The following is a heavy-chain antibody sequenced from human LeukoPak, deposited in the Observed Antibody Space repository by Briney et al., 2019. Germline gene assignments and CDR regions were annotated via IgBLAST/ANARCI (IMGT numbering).Heavy chain of an antibody. J-gene: IGHJ4*02. V-gene: IGHV4-34*01. CDR1: GGSFSGYY. D-gene: IGHD1-26*01. Sequence: SETLSLTCAVYGGSFSGYYWSWIRQPPGKGLEWIGEINHSGSTNYNPSLKSRVTISVDTSKNQFSLKLSSVTAADTAVYYCARDVIVGATTAFDYWGQGTLVTVSS. CDR3: ARDVIVGATTAFDY. CDR2: INHSGST.